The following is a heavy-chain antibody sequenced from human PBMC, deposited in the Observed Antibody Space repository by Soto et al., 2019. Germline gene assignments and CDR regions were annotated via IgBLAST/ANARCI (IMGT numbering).Heavy chain of an antibody. V-gene: IGHV4-31*03. CDR2: VYHTGAT. J-gene: IGHJ5*02. CDR1: GDPLSYGGYY. Sequence: QVQLQESGPGLVEPSQTLSLVCSVSGDPLSYGGYYWSCVRQSPGKALEWVGFVYHTGATYYHPSLESRVTMAVDMSKNEFSLKLTSVTAADTATYYCAREGHSSWEWLDPWGQGILVTVSS. CDR3: AREGHSSWEWLDP. D-gene: IGHD1-26*01.